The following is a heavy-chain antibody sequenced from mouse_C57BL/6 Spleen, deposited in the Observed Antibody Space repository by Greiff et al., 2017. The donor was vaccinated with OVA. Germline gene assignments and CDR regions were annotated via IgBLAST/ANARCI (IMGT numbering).Heavy chain of an antibody. Sequence: VQLVESGPGLVAPSQSLSITCTVSGFSLTSYAISWVRQPPGKGLEWLGVIWTGGGTNYNSALKSRLSISKDNSKSQVFLKMKSRQTDDTARDYCARKGNWDVGYYAMDYWGQGTSVTVSS. CDR3: ARKGNWDVGYYAMDY. J-gene: IGHJ4*01. D-gene: IGHD4-1*01. CDR2: IWTGGGT. CDR1: GFSLTSYA. V-gene: IGHV2-9-1*01.